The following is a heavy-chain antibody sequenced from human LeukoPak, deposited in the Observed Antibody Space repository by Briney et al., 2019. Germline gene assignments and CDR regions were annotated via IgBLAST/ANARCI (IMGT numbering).Heavy chain of an antibody. CDR2: IYTSGGT. D-gene: IGHD6-13*01. Sequence: PSETLSLTCTVSGGSISSGSYYWSWIRQPAGKGLEWIGHIYTSGGTNYNPSLKSRVTISVDTSKNQFSLKLSSVTAADTAVYYCARLTSSWYQDWYFDLWGRGTLVTVSS. V-gene: IGHV4-61*09. J-gene: IGHJ2*01. CDR3: ARLTSSWYQDWYFDL. CDR1: GGSISSGSYY.